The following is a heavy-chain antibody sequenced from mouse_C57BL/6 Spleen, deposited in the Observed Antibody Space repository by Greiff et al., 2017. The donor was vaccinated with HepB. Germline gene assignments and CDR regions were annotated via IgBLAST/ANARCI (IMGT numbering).Heavy chain of an antibody. CDR3: AGGGLYDYDGGLR. V-gene: IGHV14-2*01. Sequence: EVQLQQSGAELVKPGASVKLSCTASGFNIKDYYMHWVKQRTEQGLEWIGRIDPEDGETKYDPKFQGKATITAETSSKTAYLQLSSLATEDTAVYYCAGGGLYDYDGGLRWGQGTTLTVSS. CDR1: GFNIKDYY. D-gene: IGHD2-4*01. J-gene: IGHJ2*01. CDR2: IDPEDGET.